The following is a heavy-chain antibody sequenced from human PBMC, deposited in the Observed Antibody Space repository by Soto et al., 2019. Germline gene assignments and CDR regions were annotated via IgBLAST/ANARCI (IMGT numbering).Heavy chain of an antibody. Sequence: SETQPLTCTVAEGDSSTRGHCRSWVHQHPGKGLEWIGYIFYSGSTYYNPSLQSRLTISVDTSKNQFSLRLASVTAADTAVYYCARDSTMNSTWRGLDAWGQGTTVTVSS. J-gene: IGHJ6*02. D-gene: IGHD1-7*01. CDR3: ARDSTMNSTWRGLDA. CDR2: IFYSGST. V-gene: IGHV4-31*02. CDR1: EGDSSTRGHC.